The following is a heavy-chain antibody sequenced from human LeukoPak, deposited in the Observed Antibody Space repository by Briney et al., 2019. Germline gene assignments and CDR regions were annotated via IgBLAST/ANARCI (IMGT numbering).Heavy chain of an antibody. CDR1: GGSISSSSYY. V-gene: IGHV4-39*07. CDR2: IYYSGST. Sequence: SETLSLTCTVSGGSISSSSYYWGWIRQPPGKGLEWIGSIYYSGSTYYNPSLKSRVTISVDRSKNQFSLKLSSVTAADTAVYYCAVSGYDPYYYYYGLDVWGQGTTVTVSS. D-gene: IGHD5-12*01. J-gene: IGHJ6*02. CDR3: AVSGYDPYYYYYGLDV.